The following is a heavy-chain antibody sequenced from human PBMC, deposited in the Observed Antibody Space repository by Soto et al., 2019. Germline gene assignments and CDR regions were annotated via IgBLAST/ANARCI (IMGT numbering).Heavy chain of an antibody. V-gene: IGHV4-31*03. Sequence: SETLSLTCTVSGGSILNGGHYWTWIRQHPGKGLAWIGRIFFSGHTHYNPALKSRLTFSLETAKNQFSLKLTSVTAADTAIYSCSRDNYGGMLDCWGPGTLVTVS. J-gene: IGHJ4*02. CDR1: GGSILNGGHY. CDR2: IFFSGHT. D-gene: IGHD4-17*01. CDR3: SRDNYGGMLDC.